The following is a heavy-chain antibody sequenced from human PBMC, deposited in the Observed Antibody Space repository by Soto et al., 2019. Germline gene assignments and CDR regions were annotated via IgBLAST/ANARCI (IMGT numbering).Heavy chain of an antibody. CDR2: IYSAGST. Sequence: LRLACAASGFTVSSNYMSWVRQAPGKGLEWVSVIYSAGSTYYADSVKGRFTISRDNSKNTLYLQMNSLTAEDTAVYYCASTRYCGGDCYLYVMDVWGQGTTVTVSS. CDR1: GFTVSSNY. CDR3: ASTRYCGGDCYLYVMDV. V-gene: IGHV3-53*01. D-gene: IGHD2-21*02. J-gene: IGHJ6*02.